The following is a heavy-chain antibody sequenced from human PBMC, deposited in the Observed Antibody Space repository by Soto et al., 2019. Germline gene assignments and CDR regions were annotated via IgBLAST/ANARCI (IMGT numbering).Heavy chain of an antibody. CDR2: IKQDGSEK. V-gene: IGHV3-7*03. Sequence: EVQLVESGGGLVQPGESLRLSCADSGFTFTTYWMTWVRQAPGKGLEWVANIKQDGSEKFYVGSVRGRFTISRDNAKNSMYLQMNSLRAEDTALYYCGRRSSGILITAWASLDWWGQGTLVTVSS. CDR3: GRRSSGILITAWASLDW. J-gene: IGHJ4*02. CDR1: GFTFTTYW. D-gene: IGHD2-8*01.